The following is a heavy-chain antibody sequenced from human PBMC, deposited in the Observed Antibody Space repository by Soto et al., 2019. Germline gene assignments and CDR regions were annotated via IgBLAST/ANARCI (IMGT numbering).Heavy chain of an antibody. CDR3: ARDGIDGAHVAFDI. Sequence: GGSLRLSCAASGFTFSRHGMHWVRQPPGKGLEWLAVIWYDGSHIYYADSVEGRFTISRDNSENTLYLQLNSLRVEDTALYSWARDGIDGAHVAFDIWGKGKMAT. V-gene: IGHV3-33*01. CDR2: IWYDGSHI. CDR1: GFTFSRHG. J-gene: IGHJ3*02. D-gene: IGHD4-17*01.